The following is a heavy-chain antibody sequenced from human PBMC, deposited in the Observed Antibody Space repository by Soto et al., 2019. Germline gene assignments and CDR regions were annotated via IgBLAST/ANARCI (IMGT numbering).Heavy chain of an antibody. D-gene: IGHD1-20*01. J-gene: IGHJ4*02. CDR1: GLTLSFSA. Sequence: GSMGLSCVTSGLTLSFSAVTGVRQAPGKGLEWVSTTGLSGRTTYYGDSVKGRFTVSRDNSKNTLDLQMSSLRAEDTAVYYCATVHNTSRSFNVWGRGTLVTVSS. CDR2: TGLSGRTT. V-gene: IGHV3-23*01. CDR3: ATVHNTSRSFNV.